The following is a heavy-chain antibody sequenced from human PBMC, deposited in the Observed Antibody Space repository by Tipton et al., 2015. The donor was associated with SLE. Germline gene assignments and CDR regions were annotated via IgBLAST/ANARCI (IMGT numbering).Heavy chain of an antibody. CDR2: INYSGST. J-gene: IGHJ3*01. CDR3: ATSLNYYDSSGPGG. Sequence: GLVKPSDTLSLTCAVYGGSFSAYYWSWIRQFPGKGLEWIGEINYSGSTKYNPSLKSRVNISVDASKNQFSLKLSFVTAADTAVYYCATSLNYYDSSGPGGWGQGTMVTVSS. CDR1: GGSFSAYY. V-gene: IGHV4-34*01. D-gene: IGHD3-22*01.